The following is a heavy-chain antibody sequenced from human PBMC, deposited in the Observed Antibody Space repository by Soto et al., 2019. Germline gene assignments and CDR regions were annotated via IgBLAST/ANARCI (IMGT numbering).Heavy chain of an antibody. CDR1: GAPLSSFG. D-gene: IGHD2-15*01. Sequence: GASVKVSCRASGAPLSSFGSSGVRQAPGQGLEWRGGIIPIFGTANCAQKFQGRVTITADESSSTANMELSSRGPKDTAVYYCTRDTRAAGSYNGGSCYSAYYNGIDPWGQGTLVTVSS. V-gene: IGHV1-69*13. CDR3: TRDTRAAGSYNGGSCYSAYYNGIDP. CDR2: IIPIFGTA. J-gene: IGHJ5*02.